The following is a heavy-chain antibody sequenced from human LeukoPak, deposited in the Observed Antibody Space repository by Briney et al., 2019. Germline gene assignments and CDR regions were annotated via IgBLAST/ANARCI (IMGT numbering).Heavy chain of an antibody. D-gene: IGHD6-13*01. CDR3: AKEGKGSSSPIDY. J-gene: IGHJ4*02. CDR1: GFTFSSYG. V-gene: IGHV3-30*02. CDR2: IRYDGSNK. Sequence: PGGSLRLSCAASGFTFSSYGMHWVRQAPGKGLEWVAFIRYDGSNKYYADSVKGRFTISRDNSKNTLHLQMNSLRAEDTAVYYCAKEGKGSSSPIDYWGQGTLVTVSS.